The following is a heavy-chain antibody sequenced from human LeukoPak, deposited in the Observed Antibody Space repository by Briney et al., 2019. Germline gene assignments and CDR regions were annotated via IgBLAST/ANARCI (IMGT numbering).Heavy chain of an antibody. J-gene: IGHJ4*02. V-gene: IGHV3-23*01. CDR2: ISGSGGGT. D-gene: IGHD6-13*01. Sequence: GGSLRLSCAASGFTFSSYAMSWVRQAPGKGLEWVSAISGSGGGTYYADSVQGRFTISRDNSKNTLYLQMNSLRAEDTAVYYCAKDPLFRPSIAAAGYFDYWGQGTLVTVSS. CDR1: GFTFSSYA. CDR3: AKDPLFRPSIAAAGYFDY.